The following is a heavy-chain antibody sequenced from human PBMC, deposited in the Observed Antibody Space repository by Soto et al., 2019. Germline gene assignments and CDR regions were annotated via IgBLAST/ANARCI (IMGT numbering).Heavy chain of an antibody. CDR2: ISTYDGNT. CDR3: ARKSTSSSWFDP. V-gene: IGHV1-18*01. J-gene: IGHJ5*02. CDR1: GYTFFTYG. D-gene: IGHD6-6*01. Sequence: ASVKVSCKASGYTFFTYGITWVRQAPGQGLEWMGWISTYDGNTDYAQKLQGRVTMTTDTSTRTADMELRSLRSDDTAVYYCARKSTSSSWFDPWGQGSLVTVAS.